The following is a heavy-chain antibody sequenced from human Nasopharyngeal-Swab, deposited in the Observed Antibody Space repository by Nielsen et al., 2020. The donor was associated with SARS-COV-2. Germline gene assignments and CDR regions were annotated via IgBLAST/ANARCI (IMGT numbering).Heavy chain of an antibody. D-gene: IGHD2-15*01. CDR2: FDPEDGET. V-gene: IGHV1-24*01. CDR1: GYTLTELS. J-gene: IGHJ2*01. CDR3: AREWLARAGYCSGGSCYPIGYFDL. Sequence: ASVKVSCKVSGYTLTELSMHWVRQAPGKGLEWMGGFDPEDGETIYAQKFQGRVTMTEDTSTDTAYMELSSLRSEDTAVYYCAREWLARAGYCSGGSCYPIGYFDLWGRGTLVTVSS.